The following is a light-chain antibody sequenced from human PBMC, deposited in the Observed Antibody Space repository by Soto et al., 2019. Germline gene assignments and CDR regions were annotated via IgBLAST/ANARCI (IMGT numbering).Light chain of an antibody. V-gene: IGKV3-20*01. CDR3: QQYGSSSWT. Sequence: EIVLTQSPGTLSLSPGERATLSCRASQSVSSSYLAWYQQKPGQAPRLLIYGASSRATGIPDRFSGSGSGTDFTLTISRLEPEDFAVYYCQQYGSSSWTFGQGTNAEI. J-gene: IGKJ1*01. CDR2: GAS. CDR1: QSVSSSY.